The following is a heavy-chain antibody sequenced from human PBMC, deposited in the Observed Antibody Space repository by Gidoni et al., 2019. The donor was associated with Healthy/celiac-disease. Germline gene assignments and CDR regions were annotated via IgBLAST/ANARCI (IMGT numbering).Heavy chain of an antibody. CDR3: ARGESDGDSRPYYYYGMDV. CDR2: ISSSSSYI. Sequence: EVQLVESGGGLVKPGGSLRRSCAASGFTFSSYSMNWVRQAPGKGLEWVSSISSSSSYIYYADSVKGRFTISRDNAKNSLYLQMNSLRAEDTAVYYCARGESDGDSRPYYYYGMDVWGQGTTVTVSS. D-gene: IGHD4-17*01. J-gene: IGHJ6*02. CDR1: GFTFSSYS. V-gene: IGHV3-21*01.